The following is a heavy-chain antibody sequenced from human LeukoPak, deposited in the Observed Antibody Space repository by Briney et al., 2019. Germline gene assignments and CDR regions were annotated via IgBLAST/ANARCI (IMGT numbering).Heavy chain of an antibody. Sequence: SVKVSCRASGGTFSSYAISWVRQAPGQGLEWMGRIIPILGIANYAQKFQGRVTITADKSTSTAYMELSSLRSEDTAVYYCARESGGITVGGVIVYFDYWGQGTLVTVSS. V-gene: IGHV1-69*04. J-gene: IGHJ4*02. CDR3: ARESGGITVGGVIVYFDY. CDR1: GGTFSSYA. CDR2: IIPILGIA. D-gene: IGHD3-16*02.